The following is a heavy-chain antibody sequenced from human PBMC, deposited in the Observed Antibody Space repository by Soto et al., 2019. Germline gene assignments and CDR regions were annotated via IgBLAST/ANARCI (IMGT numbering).Heavy chain of an antibody. V-gene: IGHV3-23*01. Sequence: GGSLRISCATSWFTFSSYAMSWVRPAPGEGLEWVSAISGSGGSTYYADSVKGRFTISRDNSKNTLYLQMNSLRAEDTAVYYCAKDFGGYCSSTSCYEGDYYYGMDVWGQGTTVTVSS. CDR3: AKDFGGYCSSTSCYEGDYYYGMDV. CDR2: ISGSGGST. J-gene: IGHJ6*02. CDR1: WFTFSSYA. D-gene: IGHD2-2*01.